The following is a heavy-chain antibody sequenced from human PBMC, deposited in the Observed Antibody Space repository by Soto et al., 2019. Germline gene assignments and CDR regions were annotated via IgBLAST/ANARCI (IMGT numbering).Heavy chain of an antibody. CDR3: LKEWELGLYLLYY. CDR2: ISAGGSST. V-gene: IGHV3-23*01. Sequence: GGSLRLSCAASGFTFSSYVMSWVRQAPGKGLEWVSTISAGGSSTYYADSVKGRFTISRDNSKNTLYLQMNSLRPEDTAVYYCLKEWELGLYLLYYCAQGTLVT. CDR1: GFTFSSYV. D-gene: IGHD1-26*01. J-gene: IGHJ4*02.